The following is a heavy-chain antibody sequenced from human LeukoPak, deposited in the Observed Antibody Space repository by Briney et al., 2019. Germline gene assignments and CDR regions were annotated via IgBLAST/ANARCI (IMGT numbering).Heavy chain of an antibody. D-gene: IGHD3-22*01. CDR3: ANSKSPYYYDSSGYYPFDY. Sequence: GGSLRLSCAASGFTFSDYYMSWIRQAPGKGLEWVSAISGSGGSTYYADSVKGRFTISRDNSKNTLYLQMNSLRAEDTAVYYCANSKSPYYYDSSGYYPFDYWGQGTLVTVSS. CDR1: GFTFSDYY. J-gene: IGHJ4*02. V-gene: IGHV3-23*01. CDR2: ISGSGGST.